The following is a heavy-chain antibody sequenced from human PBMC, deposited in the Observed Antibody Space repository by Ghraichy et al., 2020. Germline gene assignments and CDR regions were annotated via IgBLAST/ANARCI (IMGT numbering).Heavy chain of an antibody. CDR2: IVPILGTT. Sequence: TWVRQAPGQGLEWMGAIVPILGTTHYSQRFQGRISLTADESTTTAYMDVSSLRSGDTAVYFCAVAFGSGSDRWGQGTLVTVSS. V-gene: IGHV1-69*01. CDR3: AVAFGSGSDR. J-gene: IGHJ5*02. D-gene: IGHD3-10*01.